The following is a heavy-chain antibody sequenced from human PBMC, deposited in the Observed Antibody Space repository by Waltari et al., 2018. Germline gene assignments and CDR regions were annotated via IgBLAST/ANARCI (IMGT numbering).Heavy chain of an antibody. Sequence: QLVQSGAEVKKPGSSVIVSCKASGGTFNSFALSWVRQAPGQGLEWMGGIIPRFNKPTKARKCQGRLTVTADESTSTAYMELNSLRSEDSALYYCATRIPSDHSGSFYYYGMDVWGQGTTVTVSS. J-gene: IGHJ6*02. CDR2: IIPRFNKP. CDR3: ATRIPSDHSGSFYYYGMDV. D-gene: IGHD6-6*01. CDR1: GGTFNSFA. V-gene: IGHV1-69*13.